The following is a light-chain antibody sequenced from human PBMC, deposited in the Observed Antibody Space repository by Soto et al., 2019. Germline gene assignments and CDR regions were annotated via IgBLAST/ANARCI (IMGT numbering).Light chain of an antibody. CDR3: QQYGSSLLT. V-gene: IGKV3-20*01. CDR2: GAS. Sequence: EIVLTQSPGTLSLSPGERATLSCRASQSVSSNLAWYQQKPGQAPRLLIYGASSRATGIPDRFSGSGSGTDFTLTISRLEPEDFAVYYCQQYGSSLLTFGGGTKVDIK. CDR1: QSVSSN. J-gene: IGKJ4*01.